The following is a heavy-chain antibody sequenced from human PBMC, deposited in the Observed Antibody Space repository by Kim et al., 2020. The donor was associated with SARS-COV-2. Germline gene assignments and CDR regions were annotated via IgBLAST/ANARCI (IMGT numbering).Heavy chain of an antibody. CDR2: ISSNGGST. V-gene: IGHV3-64*01. D-gene: IGHD3-22*01. Sequence: GGSLRLSCAASGFTFSSYAMHWVRQAPGKGLEYVSAISSNGGSTYYANSVKGRFTISRDNSKNTLYLQMGSLRAEDMAVYYCARDTAGYYDSQQPVSYYFDYWGQGTLVTVSS. CDR1: GFTFSSYA. CDR3: ARDTAGYYDSQQPVSYYFDY. J-gene: IGHJ4*02.